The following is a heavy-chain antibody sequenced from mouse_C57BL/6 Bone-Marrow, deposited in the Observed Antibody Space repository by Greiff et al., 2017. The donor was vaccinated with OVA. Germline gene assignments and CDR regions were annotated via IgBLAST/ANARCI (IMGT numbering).Heavy chain of an antibody. CDR3: ARGGWDY. CDR1: GFTFSSYA. CDR2: ISDGGSYT. D-gene: IGHD3-3*01. Sequence: EVMLVESGGGLVKPGGSLKLSCAASGFTFSSYAISWVRQTPEKRLEWVATISDGGSYTYYPDNVKGRFTISRDNAKNNLYLQMSHLKSEDTAMYYCARGGWDYWGQGTTLTVSS. V-gene: IGHV5-4*03. J-gene: IGHJ2*01.